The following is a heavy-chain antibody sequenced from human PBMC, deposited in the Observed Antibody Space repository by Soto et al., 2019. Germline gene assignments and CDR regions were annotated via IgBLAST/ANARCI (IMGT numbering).Heavy chain of an antibody. CDR1: GYTFTSYD. Sequence: GGSVKVSCEASGYTFTSYDINWVRQATGQGLEWMGWMNPNSGNTGYAQKFQGRVTMTRNTSISTAYMELSSLRSEDTAVYYCAKGYCSGGSCYLLGYWGQGTLVTVSS. CDR3: AKGYCSGGSCYLLGY. D-gene: IGHD2-15*01. CDR2: MNPNSGNT. V-gene: IGHV1-8*01. J-gene: IGHJ4*02.